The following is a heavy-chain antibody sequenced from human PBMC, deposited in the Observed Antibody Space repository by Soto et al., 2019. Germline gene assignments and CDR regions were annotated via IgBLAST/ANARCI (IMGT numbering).Heavy chain of an antibody. V-gene: IGHV3-30*18. Sequence: PGGSLRLSCAASGFTFSSYGMHWVRQAPGKGLEWVAVISYDGSNKYYADSVKGRFTISRDNSKNTLYLQMNSLRAEDTAVYYCAKAYCGGDCYDFDYWGQGTLVTVSS. CDR2: ISYDGSNK. D-gene: IGHD2-21*01. CDR1: GFTFSSYG. J-gene: IGHJ4*02. CDR3: AKAYCGGDCYDFDY.